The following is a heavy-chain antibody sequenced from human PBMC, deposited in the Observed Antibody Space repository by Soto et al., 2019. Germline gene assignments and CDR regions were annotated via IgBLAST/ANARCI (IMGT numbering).Heavy chain of an antibody. CDR1: GASVSSSNFY. CDR2: INHSGST. CDR3: ARDKITGLFDY. V-gene: IGHV4-61*01. J-gene: IGHJ4*02. D-gene: IGHD2-8*02. Sequence: SETLSLTCTVSGASVSSSNFYWNWIRQPPGKGLEWIGDINHSGSTNYNPSLKSRVTISVDTSKNQFSLKLTSVTAADTAVYYCARDKITGLFDYWGQGTLVTVSS.